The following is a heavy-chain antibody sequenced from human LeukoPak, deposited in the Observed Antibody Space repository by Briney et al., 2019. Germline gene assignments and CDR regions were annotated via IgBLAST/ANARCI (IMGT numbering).Heavy chain of an antibody. CDR2: INPNSGGT. V-gene: IGHV1-2*02. D-gene: IGHD2-15*01. Sequence: ASVKVSCKASGYTFTGYYMHWVRQAPGQGLEWMGWINPNSGGTNYAQKFQGRVTMTRDTSISTAYMELSRLRSDDTAVYYCAKFRGGTYYNYYMDVWGKGTTVTVSS. J-gene: IGHJ6*03. CDR1: GYTFTGYY. CDR3: AKFRGGTYYNYYMDV.